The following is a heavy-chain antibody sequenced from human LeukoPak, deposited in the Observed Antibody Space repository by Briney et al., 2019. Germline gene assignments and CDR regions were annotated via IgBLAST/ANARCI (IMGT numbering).Heavy chain of an antibody. CDR2: ITAYNGNT. J-gene: IGHJ6*03. CDR3: ARGGYYYDSSGYSASYHMDV. V-gene: IGHV1-18*01. Sequence: GASVKVSCKASGYTFTSYGISWVRQAPGQGLEWMGWITAYNGNTNYAQKRQGRVTMTTDTSTSTAYMELRSLRSDDTAVYYCARGGYYYDSSGYSASYHMDVWGKGTTVTVSS. CDR1: GYTFTSYG. D-gene: IGHD3-22*01.